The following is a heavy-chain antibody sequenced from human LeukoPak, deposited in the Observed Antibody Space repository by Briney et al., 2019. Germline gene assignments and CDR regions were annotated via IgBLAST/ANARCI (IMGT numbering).Heavy chain of an antibody. CDR2: MNPNSGNT. CDR3: ARGLWGDFWSGDYYYYYMDV. CDR1: GYTFTSYD. Sequence: ASVKVSCKASGYTFTSYDINWVRRATGQGLEWMGWMNPNSGNTGYAQKFQGRVTMTRDTSISTAYMELSSLRSEDTAVYYCARGLWGDFWSGDYYYYYMDVWGKGTTVTVSS. V-gene: IGHV1-8*01. D-gene: IGHD3-3*01. J-gene: IGHJ6*03.